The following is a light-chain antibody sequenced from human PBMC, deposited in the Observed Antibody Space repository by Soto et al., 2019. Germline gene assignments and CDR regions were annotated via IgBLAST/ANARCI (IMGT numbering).Light chain of an antibody. CDR3: QQYSNWPPLT. V-gene: IGKV3-15*01. J-gene: IGKJ4*01. CDR2: GAS. CDR1: QSVSSN. Sequence: EIVMTQSPATLSVSPGETATLSCRASQSVSSNLAWYQQKPGQAPGLVIYGASTRASGIPARFSGSGSGTEFTLTIDSLQSEDFAIYYCQQYSNWPPLTFGGGTKVEIK.